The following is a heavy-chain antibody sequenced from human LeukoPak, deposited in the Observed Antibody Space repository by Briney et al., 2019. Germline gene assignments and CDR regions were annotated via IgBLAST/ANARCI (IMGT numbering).Heavy chain of an antibody. V-gene: IGHV4-38-2*02. D-gene: IGHD3-22*01. CDR2: IYHSGST. CDR3: AKRYYYDSSGYGGARHYYYYYYMDV. Sequence: SETLSLTCTVSGYSISSGYYWGWIRQPPGKGLEWIGSIYHSGSTYYNPSLKSRVTISVDTSKNQFSLKLSSVTAADTAVYYCAKRYYYDSSGYGGARHYYYYYYMDVWGKGTTVTISS. CDR1: GYSISSGYY. J-gene: IGHJ6*03.